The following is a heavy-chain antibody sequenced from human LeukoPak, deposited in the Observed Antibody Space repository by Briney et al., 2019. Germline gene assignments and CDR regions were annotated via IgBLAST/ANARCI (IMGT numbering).Heavy chain of an antibody. J-gene: IGHJ6*02. V-gene: IGHV3-21*01. CDR3: AREGIATTGRDGMDV. CDR1: GFTFSSYN. CDR2: ISSSSSYI. D-gene: IGHD6-13*01. Sequence: PGGSLRLSCAASGFTFSSYNMNWVRQAPGKGLEWVSSISSSSSYIYYADSVKGRFTISRDNAKNLLYLQMNSLRDEDTALYYCAREGIATTGRDGMDVWGRGTTVTVSS.